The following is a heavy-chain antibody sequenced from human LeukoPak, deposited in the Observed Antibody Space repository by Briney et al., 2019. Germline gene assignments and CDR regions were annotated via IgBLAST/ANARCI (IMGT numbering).Heavy chain of an antibody. CDR1: GYTFTSYY. V-gene: IGHV1-18*04. D-gene: IGHD3-16*01. CDR3: ARDVGGERDY. CDR2: ISAYNGNT. J-gene: IGHJ4*02. Sequence: ASVKVSCKASGYTFTSYYMHWVRQAPGQGLEWMGWISAYNGNTNYAQKLQGRVTMTTDTSTSTAYMELRSLRSDDTAVYYCARDVGGERDYGGQGPLVPVSS.